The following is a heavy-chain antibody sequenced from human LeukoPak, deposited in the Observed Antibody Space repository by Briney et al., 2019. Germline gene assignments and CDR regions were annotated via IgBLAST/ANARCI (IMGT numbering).Heavy chain of an antibody. CDR3: AKGHDYYDSSGYSV. J-gene: IGHJ4*02. CDR1: GGSISSYY. V-gene: IGHV4-59*01. Sequence: PAETLSLTCTVSGGSISSYYWSWIRQPPGKGLEWIGYIYYSGSTNYNPSLKSRVAISVDTSKNQFSLKLSSVTAADTAVYYCAKGHDYYDSSGYSVWGQGPLVTVSS. D-gene: IGHD3-22*01. CDR2: IYYSGST.